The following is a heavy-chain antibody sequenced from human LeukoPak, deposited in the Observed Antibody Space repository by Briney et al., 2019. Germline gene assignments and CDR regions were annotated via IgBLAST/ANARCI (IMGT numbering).Heavy chain of an antibody. CDR2: IYYSGST. Sequence: PSETLSLTCTVAGGSISSYYWSWIRQPPGKGLEWIGYIYYSGSTNYNHSLKSRVTISVDTSKNQFSLKLSSVTAADTAVYYCARHEAGGSASYFPLDYWGQGTLVTVSS. D-gene: IGHD3-10*01. CDR3: ARHEAGGSASYFPLDY. V-gene: IGHV4-59*08. CDR1: GGSISSYY. J-gene: IGHJ4*02.